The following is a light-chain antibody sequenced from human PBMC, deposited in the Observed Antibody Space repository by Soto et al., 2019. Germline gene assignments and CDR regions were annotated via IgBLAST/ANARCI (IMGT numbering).Light chain of an antibody. CDR3: QQYGSSHPYP. CDR1: QSVRNKY. CDR2: GSS. Sequence: EVVLTQSPGTLSLYPGERATLSCRASQSVRNKYLAWYQQKPGQAPRLLIFGSSDRATGIQDRFSGSGSGTDFTLTISRLEPEDFAVYYCQQYGSSHPYPFVQGTKLEI. V-gene: IGKV3-20*01. J-gene: IGKJ2*01.